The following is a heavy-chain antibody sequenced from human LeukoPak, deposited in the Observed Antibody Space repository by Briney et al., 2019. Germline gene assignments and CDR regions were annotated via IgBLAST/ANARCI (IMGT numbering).Heavy chain of an antibody. V-gene: IGHV4-34*01. J-gene: IGHJ4*02. Sequence: SETLSLTCAVYGGSFSGYYWSWIRQPPGKGLEWIGEINHSGSTNYNPSLKSRVTISVDTSKNQFSLKLSSVTAADTAVYYCARNPSYSTSALSYYYGSGSYYPDYWGQGTLVTVSS. CDR2: INHSGST. CDR3: ARNPSYSTSALSYYYGSGSYYPDY. CDR1: GGSFSGYY. D-gene: IGHD3-10*01.